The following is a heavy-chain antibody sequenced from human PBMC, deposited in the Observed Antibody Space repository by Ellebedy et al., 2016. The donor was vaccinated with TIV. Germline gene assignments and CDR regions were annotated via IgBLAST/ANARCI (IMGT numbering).Heavy chain of an antibody. V-gene: IGHV3-30*03. CDR1: GFTFSTYW. CDR3: ARRKAFSFDY. Sequence: GESLKISCAASGFTFSTYWMNWVRQAPGKGLEWVAVISDDGINKYYGDSVKGRFTISRHRSKNTLYLQMNSLRSEDTAVYYCARRKAFSFDYWGQGTLVTVSS. D-gene: IGHD2/OR15-2a*01. J-gene: IGHJ4*02. CDR2: ISDDGINK.